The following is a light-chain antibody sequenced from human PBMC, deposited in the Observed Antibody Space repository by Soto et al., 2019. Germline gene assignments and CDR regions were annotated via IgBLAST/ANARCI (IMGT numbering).Light chain of an antibody. CDR1: QSVSSN. CDR2: GAS. V-gene: IGKV3-15*01. CDR3: QQYNNWPPWT. Sequence: IVLTQSPGTLSLSPGERATLSCRAGQSVSSNYLAWYQQKPGQAPRLLIYGASTRATGIPARFSGSGSGTEFTLTISSLQSEDFAVYYCQQYNNWPPWTFGQGTKVDIK. J-gene: IGKJ1*01.